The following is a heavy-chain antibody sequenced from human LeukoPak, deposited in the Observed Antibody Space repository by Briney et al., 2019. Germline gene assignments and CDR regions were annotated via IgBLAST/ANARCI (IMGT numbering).Heavy chain of an antibody. J-gene: IGHJ6*02. CDR3: ARGPFYDYGLDV. Sequence: KPGGSLRLSCAASGFTFSSYWMHWVRQAPGKGLVWVSRINSDGSTTTHADSVKGRFTISRDNAKNTLYLQMNSLRADGTAVYYCARGPFYDYGLDVWGQGTNVTVFS. V-gene: IGHV3-74*01. CDR2: INSDGSTT. CDR1: GFTFSSYW.